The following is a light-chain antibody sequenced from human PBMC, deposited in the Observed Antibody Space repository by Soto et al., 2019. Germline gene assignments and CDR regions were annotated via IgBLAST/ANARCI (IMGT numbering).Light chain of an antibody. J-gene: IGKJ1*01. Sequence: DLQMTQSPSSLSASVGDRVTITCRASQGISNYLAWYHQKPGKVPKLLIYAASTLQSGVPSRFSCSGSGTDFTLTISSLQPEDVATYYCLKYNSAPWTFGQGAKVEIK. V-gene: IGKV1-27*01. CDR3: LKYNSAPWT. CDR2: AAS. CDR1: QGISNY.